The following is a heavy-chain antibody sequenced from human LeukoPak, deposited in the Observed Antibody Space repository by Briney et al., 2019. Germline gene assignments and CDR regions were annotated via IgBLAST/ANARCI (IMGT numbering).Heavy chain of an antibody. Sequence: SETLSLTCAVYGGSFSGYSWSWIRQPPGKGLEWIGEINHSGSTNYNPSLKSRVTISVDTSKNQFSLKLSSVTAADTAVYYCARRQQQLTRVDYYYYMDVWGKGTTVTVSS. V-gene: IGHV4-34*01. J-gene: IGHJ6*03. CDR1: GGSFSGYS. CDR2: INHSGST. D-gene: IGHD6-13*01. CDR3: ARRQQQLTRVDYYYYMDV.